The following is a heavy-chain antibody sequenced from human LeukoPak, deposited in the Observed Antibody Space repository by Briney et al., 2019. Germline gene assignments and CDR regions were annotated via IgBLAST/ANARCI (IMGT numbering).Heavy chain of an antibody. CDR1: GFTFSDYA. J-gene: IGHJ3*02. CDR3: ARDRNGDYVGAFDM. V-gene: IGHV3-23*01. CDR2: IRGGGHGP. D-gene: IGHD4-17*01. Sequence: PGGSLRLSCTASGFTFSDYAMMWVRQSPGKGPEWVVAIRGGGHGPFYADSVRGRFTISRDNSKYTLFLQMDSLRAEDTAVYYCARDRNGDYVGAFDMWGPGTMVTVSS.